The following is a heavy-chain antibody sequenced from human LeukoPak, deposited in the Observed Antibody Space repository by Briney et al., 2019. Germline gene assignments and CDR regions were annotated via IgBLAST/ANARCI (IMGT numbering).Heavy chain of an antibody. CDR2: INPNSGGT. D-gene: IGHD3-9*01. V-gene: IGHV1-2*02. J-gene: IGHJ5*02. Sequence: ASVKVSCKASGYTFTGYYMHWVRQAPGQGLEWMGWINPNSGGTNYAQKFQGRVTMTTDTSTSTAYMELRSLRSDDTAVYYCARGPILLRYFDWVKIDPWGQGTLVTVSS. CDR1: GYTFTGYY. CDR3: ARGPILLRYFDWVKIDP.